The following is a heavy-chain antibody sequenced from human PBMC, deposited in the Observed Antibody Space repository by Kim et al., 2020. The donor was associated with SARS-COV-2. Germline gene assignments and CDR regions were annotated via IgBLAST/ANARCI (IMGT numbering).Heavy chain of an antibody. CDR1: GFTFSSYG. V-gene: IGHV3-30*18. D-gene: IGHD4-17*01. Sequence: GGSLRLSCAASGFTFSSYGMHWVRQAPGKGLEWVAVISYDGSNKYYADSVKGRFTISRDNSKNTLYLQMNSLRAEDTAVYYCAKDRTVEYYYGMDVWGQGTTVTVSS. CDR3: AKDRTVEYYYGMDV. CDR2: ISYDGSNK. J-gene: IGHJ6*02.